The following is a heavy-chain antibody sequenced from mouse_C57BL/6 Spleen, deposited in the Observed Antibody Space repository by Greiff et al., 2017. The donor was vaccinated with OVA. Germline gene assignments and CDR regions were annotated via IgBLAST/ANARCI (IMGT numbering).Heavy chain of an antibody. D-gene: IGHD1-1*01. CDR2: IYPRDGST. J-gene: IGHJ1*03. V-gene: IGHV1-85*01. CDR1: GYTFTSYD. CDR3: ARGGITTVVESPV. Sequence: VQLQESGPELVKPGASVKLSCKASGYTFTSYDINWVTQRPGQGLEWIGWIYPRDGSTKYNEKFKGKATLNVDTSSSTAYMQLLSLTADDSAVYFCARGGITTVVESPVWGTGTTVTVSS.